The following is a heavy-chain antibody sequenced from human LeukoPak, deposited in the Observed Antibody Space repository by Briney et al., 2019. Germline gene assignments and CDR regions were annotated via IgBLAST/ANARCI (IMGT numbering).Heavy chain of an antibody. V-gene: IGHV3-23*01. CDR2: ISGSADST. D-gene: IGHD2-2*02. CDR1: GFTFSSYA. Sequence: GGSLRLSCAASGFTFSSYAMTWVRQAPGKGLEWVSAISGSADSTYYADSVKGRFTISRDNSKNTLYLQMNSLRAEDTAVDYCAKDPRRGYCSSTSCYIDYWGQGTLVTVSS. CDR3: AKDPRRGYCSSTSCYIDY. J-gene: IGHJ4*02.